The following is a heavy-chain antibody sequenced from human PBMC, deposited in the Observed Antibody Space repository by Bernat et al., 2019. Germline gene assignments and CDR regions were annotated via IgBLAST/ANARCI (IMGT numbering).Heavy chain of an antibody. V-gene: IGHV3-53*01. CDR1: GLTVSANY. CDR3: ARLGGSGSYEDY. CDR2: IYSGGST. D-gene: IGHD1-26*01. J-gene: IGHJ4*02. Sequence: EVQLVESGGGLIQPGGSLRLSCAASGLTVSANYMSWVRQAPEKGLEWVSIIYSGGSTYYADSVKGRFTISRDNSENTLYLQMNSLRAEDTAFYYCARLGGSGSYEDYWGQGTLVTVSS.